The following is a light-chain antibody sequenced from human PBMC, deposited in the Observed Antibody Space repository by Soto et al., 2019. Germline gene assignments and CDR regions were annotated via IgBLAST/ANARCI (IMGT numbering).Light chain of an antibody. CDR2: GAS. V-gene: IGKV1-6*01. Sequence: AIQMTQPPSSLSASVGDRVTITCGASQAIRNDLGWYQQKPGKAPNLLIFGASNLQAGVPVRFSASGSGTNFTLTISNLQPEDFASYYCLQDYTYPWTFGQGTKVDI. CDR1: QAIRND. J-gene: IGKJ1*01. CDR3: LQDYTYPWT.